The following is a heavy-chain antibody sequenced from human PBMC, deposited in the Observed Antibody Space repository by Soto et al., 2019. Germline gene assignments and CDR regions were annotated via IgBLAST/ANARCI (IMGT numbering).Heavy chain of an antibody. CDR2: IIPIFGTA. CDR3: ARGWGYDSNDYYYAY. CDR1: GGTFSRHA. D-gene: IGHD3-22*01. J-gene: IGHJ4*02. Sequence: QVQLVQSGAEVRKPGSSVKVSCKASGGTFSRHAISWVRQAPGQGLEWMGGIIPIFGTANHAQKFQGRVTILADESKSTVYMELSSLRSEDTAMYYCARGWGYDSNDYYYAYWGQGTLVIVSS. V-gene: IGHV1-69*01.